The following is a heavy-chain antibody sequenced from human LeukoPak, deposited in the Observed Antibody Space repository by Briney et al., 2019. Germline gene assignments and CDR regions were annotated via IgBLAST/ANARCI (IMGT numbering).Heavy chain of an antibody. D-gene: IGHD3-3*01. Sequence: GGSLRLSCAASGFTFSSYGMHWVRQAPGKGLEWVAVIWYGGSNKYYADSVKGRFTISRDNSKNTLYLQMNSLRAEDTAVYYCAKDQGDFWMYYFDYWGQGTLVTVSS. CDR3: AKDQGDFWMYYFDY. V-gene: IGHV3-30*02. CDR1: GFTFSSYG. CDR2: IWYGGSNK. J-gene: IGHJ4*02.